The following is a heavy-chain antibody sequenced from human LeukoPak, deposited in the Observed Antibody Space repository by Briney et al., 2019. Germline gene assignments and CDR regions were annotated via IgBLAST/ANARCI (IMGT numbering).Heavy chain of an antibody. V-gene: IGHV3-23*01. J-gene: IGHJ4*02. CDR3: AKIPYNYYGSSGYFDY. CDR2: ISGSGGST. CDR1: GFTFSSYA. Sequence: GGSLRLSCAASGFTFSSYAMSWVRQAPGKGLEWVSAISGSGGSTYYADSVKGRFTISRDNSKNALYLQMNSLRAEDTAVYYCAKIPYNYYGSSGYFDYWGQGTLVTVSS. D-gene: IGHD3-22*01.